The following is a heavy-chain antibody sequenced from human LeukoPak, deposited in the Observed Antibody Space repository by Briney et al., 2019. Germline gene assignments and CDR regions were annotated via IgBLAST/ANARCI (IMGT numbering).Heavy chain of an antibody. CDR2: IKSKADGGTT. V-gene: IGHV3-15*06. CDR3: ITESGYGY. Sequence: GGSLRLSCTVSDFSFSNAWMTWVRQAPGKGLEWVGRIKSKADGGTTNYAAPVKGRFTISRDDSKNTLYLQMNSLKTEDTAVYYCITESGYGYWGQGTLVAVSS. CDR1: DFSFSNAW. J-gene: IGHJ4*02. D-gene: IGHD5-12*01.